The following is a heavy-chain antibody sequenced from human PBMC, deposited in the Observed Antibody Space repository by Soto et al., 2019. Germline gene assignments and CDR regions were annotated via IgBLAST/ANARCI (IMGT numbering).Heavy chain of an antibody. Sequence: GSLRLSCAASGFTFSSYAMSWVRQAPGKGLEWVSAISGSGGSTYYADSVQGRFTISRDNSKNTLYLQMNSLRAEDTAAYYCAKALGSSSWFYFDYWGQGPLVTVSS. CDR2: ISGSGGST. D-gene: IGHD6-13*01. CDR3: AKALGSSSWFYFDY. J-gene: IGHJ4*02. CDR1: GFTFSSYA. V-gene: IGHV3-23*01.